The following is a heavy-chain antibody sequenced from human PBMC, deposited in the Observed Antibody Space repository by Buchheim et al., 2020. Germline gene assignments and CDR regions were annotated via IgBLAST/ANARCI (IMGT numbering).Heavy chain of an antibody. J-gene: IGHJ2*01. CDR3: ARDGYYYDSSGYYTNWYFDL. CDR2: IYSGGST. Sequence: EVQLVESGGGLVQPGGSLRLSCAASGFTVSSNYMSWVRQAPGQGLEWVSVIYSGGSTYYADSVKGRFTISRDNSKNTLSLQMNSLRAEDTAVYYCARDGYYYDSSGYYTNWYFDLWGRGTL. CDR1: GFTVSSNY. D-gene: IGHD3-22*01. V-gene: IGHV3-66*01.